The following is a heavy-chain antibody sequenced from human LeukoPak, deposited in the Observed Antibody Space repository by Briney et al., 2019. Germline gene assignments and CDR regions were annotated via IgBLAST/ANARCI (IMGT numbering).Heavy chain of an antibody. CDR3: ARAGITYYDFWSGYSPNWFDP. Sequence: SETLSLTCTVSGGSISNYYWSWIRQPPGKGLEWIGYIYYSGSTNYNPSLKSRVTISVDTSKNQFSLKLSSVTAADTAVYYCARAGITYYDFWSGYSPNWFDPWGQGTLVTVSS. CDR2: IYYSGST. D-gene: IGHD3-3*01. J-gene: IGHJ5*02. V-gene: IGHV4-59*08. CDR1: GGSISNYY.